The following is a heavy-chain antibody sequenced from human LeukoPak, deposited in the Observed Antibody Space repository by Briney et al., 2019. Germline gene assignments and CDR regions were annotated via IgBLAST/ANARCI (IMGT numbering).Heavy chain of an antibody. Sequence: SETLSLTCTVSGGTVSSGSYYWIWIRQPPGKGLEWIGYIYYSGSTNYNPSLKSRVTISVDTSKNQFSLKLSSVTAADTAVYYCARDMGGSYVFDYWGQGTLVTVSS. V-gene: IGHV4-61*01. J-gene: IGHJ4*02. CDR1: GGTVSSGSYY. CDR2: IYYSGST. D-gene: IGHD1-26*01. CDR3: ARDMGGSYVFDY.